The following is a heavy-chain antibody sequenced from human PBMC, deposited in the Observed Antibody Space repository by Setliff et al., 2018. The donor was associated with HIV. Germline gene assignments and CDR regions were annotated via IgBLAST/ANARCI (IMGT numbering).Heavy chain of an antibody. CDR1: DSGTYY. CDR3: ARIFGDQGYYYGMDV. V-gene: IGHV4-61*01. J-gene: IGHJ6*02. Sequence: TLSLTCTVSDSGTYYWSWIRQPPGKGLEWIGYIYYSGSTNYNPSLKSRVTISVDTSKNQFSLKLSSVIAADTAVYYCARIFGDQGYYYGMDVWGQGTTVTVSS. CDR2: IYYSGST. D-gene: IGHD3-3*01.